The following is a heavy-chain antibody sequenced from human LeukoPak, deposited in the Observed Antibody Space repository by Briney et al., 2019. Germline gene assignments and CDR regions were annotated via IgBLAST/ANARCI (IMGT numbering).Heavy chain of an antibody. J-gene: IGHJ5*02. V-gene: IGHV1-2*02. CDR2: INPNSGDT. CDR1: GYTFTGYY. Sequence: ASVKVSCKASGYTFTGYYIHWVRQAPGQGLEWMGWINPNSGDTNYAQKFQGRVTMTRDTSISTAYMEPSSPKSDDTAVYYCARAKWESSTTCYGAWGQGTLVTVSS. CDR3: ARAKWESSTTCYGA. D-gene: IGHD2-2*01.